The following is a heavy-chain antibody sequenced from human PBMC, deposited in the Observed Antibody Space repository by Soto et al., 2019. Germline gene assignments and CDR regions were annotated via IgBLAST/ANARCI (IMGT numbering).Heavy chain of an antibody. J-gene: IGHJ1*01. D-gene: IGHD2-15*01. V-gene: IGHV4-34*01. Sequence: SETLSLTCAVYGGSFSGYYWSWIRQPPGKGLEWIGEINHSGSTNYNPSLKSRVTISVDTSKNQFSLKLSSVTAADTAVYYCARATPHLVVVVAATLGPTAEYFQHWGQGTLVTVSS. CDR2: INHSGST. CDR1: GGSFSGYY. CDR3: ARATPHLVVVVAATLGPTAEYFQH.